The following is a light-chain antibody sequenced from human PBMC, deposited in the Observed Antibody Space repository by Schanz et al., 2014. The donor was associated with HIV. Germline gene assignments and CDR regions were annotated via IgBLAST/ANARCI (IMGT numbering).Light chain of an antibody. CDR2: GAS. Sequence: EIVLTQSPATLSLSPGERATLSCRASQSVSDNYLAWYQQRPGQPPRLLIYGASSRATGVPDRFSGSGSGTYFTLTISRVEPEDYAVYYCQQYGSSPWTFGQGTRVDVK. CDR1: QSVSDNY. J-gene: IGKJ1*01. V-gene: IGKV3-20*01. CDR3: QQYGSSPWT.